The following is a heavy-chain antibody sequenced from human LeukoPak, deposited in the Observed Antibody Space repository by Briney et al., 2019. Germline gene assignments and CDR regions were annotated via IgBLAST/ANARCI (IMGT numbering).Heavy chain of an antibody. CDR3: AKDRLGQTPYYFDY. CDR2: ISYDGSNK. V-gene: IGHV3-30*18. J-gene: IGHJ4*02. CDR1: GFTFSSYG. Sequence: GRSLRLSCAASGFTFSSYGMHWVRQAPGKGLEWVAVISYDGSNKYYADSVNGRFTISRDNSKNTLYLQMNSLRAEDTAVYYCAKDRLGQTPYYFDYWGQGTLVTVSS. D-gene: IGHD1-26*01.